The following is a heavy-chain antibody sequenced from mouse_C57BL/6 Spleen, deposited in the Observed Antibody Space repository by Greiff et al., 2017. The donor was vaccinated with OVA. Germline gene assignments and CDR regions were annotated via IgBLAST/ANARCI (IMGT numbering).Heavy chain of an antibody. D-gene: IGHD3-2*02. Sequence: VNLVYSFLSSVPPLVSLKLSFASSFFTLPSDNMSWGRQTPDKRLEWVATISSGGSYTYYPDSVKGRFTISRDNAKNTLYLQMSSLKSEDTAMYYCARPAQATFPFAYWGQGTLVTVSA. CDR1: FFTLPSDN. CDR3: ARPAQATFPFAY. V-gene: IGHV5-6*02. J-gene: IGHJ3*01. CDR2: ISSGGSYT.